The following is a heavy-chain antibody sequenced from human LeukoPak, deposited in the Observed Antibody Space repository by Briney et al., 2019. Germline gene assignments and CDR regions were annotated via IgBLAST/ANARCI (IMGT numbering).Heavy chain of an antibody. CDR2: ISAYNGNT. Sequence: ASVKVSCKASGYTFTTYGISWVRQAPGQGLEWMGWISAYNGNTNYAQKLQGRVTMTTDTSTSTAYMELRSLRSDDTAVYYCARDREYYDFWSGYPVGFDYWGQGTLVTVSS. CDR3: ARDREYYDFWSGYPVGFDY. CDR1: GYTFTTYG. J-gene: IGHJ4*02. D-gene: IGHD3-3*01. V-gene: IGHV1-18*01.